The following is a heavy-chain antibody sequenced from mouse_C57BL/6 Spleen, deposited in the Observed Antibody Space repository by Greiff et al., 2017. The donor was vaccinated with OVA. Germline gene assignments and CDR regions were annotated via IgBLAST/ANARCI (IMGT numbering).Heavy chain of an antibody. CDR2: IDPETGGT. J-gene: IGHJ2*01. CDR3: TGGYYGNYGFDY. V-gene: IGHV1-15*01. CDR1: GYTFTDYE. D-gene: IGHD2-1*01. Sequence: QVQLQQSGAELVRPGASVTLSCKASGYTFTDYEMHWVKQTPVHGLEWIGAIDPETGGTAYNQKFKGKAILTADKSSSTAYMELRSLTSEDSAVYYCTGGYYGNYGFDYWGQGTTLTVSS.